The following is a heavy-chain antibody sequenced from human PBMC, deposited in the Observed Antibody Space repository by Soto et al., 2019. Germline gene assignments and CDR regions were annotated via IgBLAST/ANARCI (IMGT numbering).Heavy chain of an antibody. V-gene: IGHV1-46*01. CDR1: GGTFSSYA. J-gene: IGHJ4*02. CDR2: INPSGGST. CDR3: ASLYSSSSDSYFDY. Sequence: ASVKVSWKTSGGTFSSYASSWVRQAPGQGLEWMGIINPSGGSTSYAQKFQGRVTMTRDTSTSTVYMELSSLRSEDTAVYYCASLYSSSSDSYFDYWGQGTLVTVSS. D-gene: IGHD6-13*01.